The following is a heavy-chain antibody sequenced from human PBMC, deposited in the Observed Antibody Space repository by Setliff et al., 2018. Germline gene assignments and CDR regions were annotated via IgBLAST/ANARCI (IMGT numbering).Heavy chain of an antibody. J-gene: IGHJ6*03. V-gene: IGHV3-15*01. CDR3: TSGKLERRTGHHYYMDV. Sequence: PGGSLRLSCAASGLTFSHAWMTWVRQSPGKGLEWVGRIRSRNDGGTTDYAAPVKGRFTFSRDDSKNTLYLQMNNQKTEDTATDYCTSGKLERRTGHHYYMDVWGKGTTVTVSS. D-gene: IGHD1-1*01. CDR2: IRSRNDGGTT. CDR1: GLTFSHAW.